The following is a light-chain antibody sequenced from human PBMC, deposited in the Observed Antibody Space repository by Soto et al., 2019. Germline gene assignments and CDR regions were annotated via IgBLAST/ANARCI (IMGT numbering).Light chain of an antibody. CDR2: QDT. Sequence: SYELTQPPSVSVSPGQTASITCSGDKLGNKFASWYQQKPGQSPVLVLYQDTKRPPGIPERFSGSNSGNTATLTISGTQAMDEADYYCQAWDSNTYVFGTGTKVTVL. CDR3: QAWDSNTYV. V-gene: IGLV3-1*01. CDR1: KLGNKF. J-gene: IGLJ1*01.